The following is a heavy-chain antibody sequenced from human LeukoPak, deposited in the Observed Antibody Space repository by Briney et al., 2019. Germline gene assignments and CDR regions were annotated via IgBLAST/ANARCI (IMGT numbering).Heavy chain of an antibody. CDR1: GYSISSGYY. V-gene: IGHV4-38-2*02. D-gene: IGHD5-24*01. J-gene: IGHJ4*02. CDR2: IYHTGST. CDR3: AREAGYKTIDY. Sequence: TASETLSLTCTVSGYSISSGYYWGWIRQPPGKGLGGIGSIYHTGSTYYNPSLNSRVTISVDTSKNQFSLKLSSVTAADTAVYYCAREAGYKTIDYWGQGTLVTVSS.